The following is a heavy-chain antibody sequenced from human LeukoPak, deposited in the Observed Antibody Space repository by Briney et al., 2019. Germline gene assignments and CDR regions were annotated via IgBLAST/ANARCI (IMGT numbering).Heavy chain of an antibody. CDR3: ARQVYYDSSGYSSILNWFDP. D-gene: IGHD3-22*01. Sequence: PGASVKVSCRASGYSFTSYWIGWVRQMPGKGLEWMGIIYPGDSDTRYSPSFQGQVTISADKSISTAYLQWSSLKASDTAMYYCARQVYYDSSGYSSILNWFDPWGQGTLVTVSS. CDR2: IYPGDSDT. V-gene: IGHV5-51*01. CDR1: GYSFTSYW. J-gene: IGHJ5*02.